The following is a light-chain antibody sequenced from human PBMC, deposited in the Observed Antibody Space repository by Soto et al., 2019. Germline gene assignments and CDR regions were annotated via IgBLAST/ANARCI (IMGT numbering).Light chain of an antibody. V-gene: IGKV1-39*01. J-gene: IGKJ1*01. CDR1: QSISIS. CDR2: AAS. CDR3: QQSYSTPRT. Sequence: DIQMTQSPSSLSASVGDRVTITCRASQSISISLNWYQLKPGKAPELLIYAASSLQSGVPSRFSGSGSGTDFTLTISSLQPEDFATYYCQQSYSTPRTFGQGTKVDIK.